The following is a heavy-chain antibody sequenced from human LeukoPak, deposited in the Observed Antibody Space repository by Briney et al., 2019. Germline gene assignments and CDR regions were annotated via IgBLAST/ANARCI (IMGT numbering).Heavy chain of an antibody. CDR3: ARDWYYDSSGYYHGPDY. CDR2: IIPIFGIA. J-gene: IGHJ4*02. V-gene: IGHV1-69*04. CDR1: GGTFSSYA. D-gene: IGHD3-22*01. Sequence: SVKVSCKASGGTFSSYAISWVRQAPGQGLEWMGRIIPIFGIANYAQKFQGRVTITTDKSTSTAYMELSSLRSEDTAVYYCARDWYYDSSGYYHGPDYWGQGTLVTVSS.